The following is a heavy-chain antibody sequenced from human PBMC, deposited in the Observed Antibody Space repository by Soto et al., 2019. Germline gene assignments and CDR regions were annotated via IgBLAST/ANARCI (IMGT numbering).Heavy chain of an antibody. J-gene: IGHJ4*02. D-gene: IGHD2-2*01. CDR2: IKEDGSEE. Sequence: EVQLVQSGGDLVQPGGSLRLSCVASGFTFSTYWMTWVRQAPGMGLEWVAGIKEDGSEEVYVDSVKGRFSISRDNAKTSLSLQLNSLRAEDTAVYYCATAISSPFSNFDYWGQGSLVTVYS. CDR1: GFTFSTYW. CDR3: ATAISSPFSNFDY. V-gene: IGHV3-7*01.